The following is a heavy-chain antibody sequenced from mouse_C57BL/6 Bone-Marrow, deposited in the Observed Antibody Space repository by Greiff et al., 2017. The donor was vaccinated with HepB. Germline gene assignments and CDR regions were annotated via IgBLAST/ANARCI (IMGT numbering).Heavy chain of an antibody. J-gene: IGHJ4*01. V-gene: IGHV1-19*01. D-gene: IGHD3-2*01. CDR2: INPYNGGT. CDR1: GYTFTDYY. Sequence: EVQLQQSGPVLVKPGASVKMSCKASGYTFTDYYMNWVKQSHGKSLEWIGVINPYNGGTSYNQKFKGKATLTVDKSSSTAYMELNSLTSEDSAVYYCALDSSVEDYYAMDYWGQGTSVTVSS. CDR3: ALDSSVEDYYAMDY.